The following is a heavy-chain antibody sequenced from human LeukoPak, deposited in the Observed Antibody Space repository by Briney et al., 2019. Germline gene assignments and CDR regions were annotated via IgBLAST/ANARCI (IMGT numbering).Heavy chain of an antibody. J-gene: IGHJ4*02. CDR2: IHDSGNT. Sequence: PSETLSLTCVVSGGSMRRYYWSWIRQPPGKGLECVGYIHDSGNTNYNPSLKSRVTISVDTSKNQLSLTLASVTAADMAVYYCARQVGAMRFDYWGQGILVTVSS. CDR1: GGSMRRYY. V-gene: IGHV4-59*08. D-gene: IGHD1-26*01. CDR3: ARQVGAMRFDY.